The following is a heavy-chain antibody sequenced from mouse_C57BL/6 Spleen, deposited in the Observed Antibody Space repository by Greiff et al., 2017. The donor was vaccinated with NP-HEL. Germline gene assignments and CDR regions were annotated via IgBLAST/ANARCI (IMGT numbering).Heavy chain of an antibody. CDR3: ARRNYYGSSHDYYAMDY. V-gene: IGHV1-64*01. CDR2: IHPNSGST. Sequence: QVQLQQPGAELVKPGASVKLSCKASGYTFTSYWMHWVKQRPGQGLEWIGMIHPNSGSTNYNEKFKSKATLTVDKSSSTAYMQLSSLTSEDSAVYYCARRNYYGSSHDYYAMDYWGQRTSVTVSS. J-gene: IGHJ4*01. D-gene: IGHD1-1*01. CDR1: GYTFTSYW.